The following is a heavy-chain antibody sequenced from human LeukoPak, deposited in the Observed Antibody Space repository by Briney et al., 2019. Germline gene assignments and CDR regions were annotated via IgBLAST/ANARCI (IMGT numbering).Heavy chain of an antibody. J-gene: IGHJ5*02. D-gene: IGHD3-10*01. CDR2: INHSGST. CDR1: GGSFSGYY. CDR3: ARRPYYYGSGSPQYNWFDP. V-gene: IGHV4-34*01. Sequence: PSETLSLTCAVYGGSFSGYYWSWIGQPPGKGLEWIGEINHSGSTNYNPSLKSRVTISVDTSKNQFSLKLSSVTAADTAVYYCARRPYYYGSGSPQYNWFDPWGQGTLVTVSS.